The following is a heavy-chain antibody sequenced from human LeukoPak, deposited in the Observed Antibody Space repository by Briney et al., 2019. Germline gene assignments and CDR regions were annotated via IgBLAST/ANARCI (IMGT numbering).Heavy chain of an antibody. CDR2: ISSSGSTI. V-gene: IGHV3-11*01. D-gene: IGHD3-10*01. Sequence: GGSLRLSCAASGFTFSDYYMSWIRQAPGKGLEWVSYISSSGSTIYYADSVKGRFTISRDNAKNSLYLQVNSLGAEDTAVYYCARGGDGRTSYYTSGVNWFDPWGQGTLVTVSS. CDR1: GFTFSDYY. J-gene: IGHJ5*02. CDR3: ARGGDGRTSYYTSGVNWFDP.